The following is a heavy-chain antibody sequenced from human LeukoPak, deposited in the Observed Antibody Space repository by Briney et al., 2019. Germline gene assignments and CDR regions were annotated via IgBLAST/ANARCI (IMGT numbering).Heavy chain of an antibody. CDR1: GFAFSRFA. Sequence: GGSLRLSCSASGFAFSRFAMTWVRHLPGKGLDWVPTISGNGHQTYYGDSVKGRFSVSRDNSKNILYLQMDSLRADDSALYYCAKDANYYDSSGFFIPFDYGGQGTLVTVSS. CDR3: AKDANYYDSSGFFIPFDY. V-gene: IGHV3-23*01. D-gene: IGHD3-22*01. J-gene: IGHJ4*02. CDR2: ISGNGHQT.